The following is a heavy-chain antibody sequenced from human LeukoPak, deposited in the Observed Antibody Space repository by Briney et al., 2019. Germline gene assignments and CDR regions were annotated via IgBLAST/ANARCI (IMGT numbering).Heavy chain of an antibody. D-gene: IGHD4-17*01. CDR2: MNPNSGNT. CDR1: GYTFTSYD. CDR3: ARVFDYGDTRGYYYYGMDV. J-gene: IGHJ6*02. V-gene: IGHV1-8*01. Sequence: ASVKVSCKASGYTFTSYDINWVRQATGQGFEWMGWMNPNSGNTGYAQKFQGRVTMTRNTSISTAYMELSSLRSEDTAVYYCARVFDYGDTRGYYYYGMDVWGQGTTVTVSS.